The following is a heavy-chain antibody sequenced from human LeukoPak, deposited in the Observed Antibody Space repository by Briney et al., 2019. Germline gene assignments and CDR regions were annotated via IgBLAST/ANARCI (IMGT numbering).Heavy chain of an antibody. CDR1: GFTVTNYG. V-gene: IGHV3-48*04. CDR3: ARETYYYGSGSYYFDY. D-gene: IGHD3-10*01. CDR2: ISSSGSTI. J-gene: IGHJ4*02. Sequence: GGSLRLSCAASGFTVTNYGMVWVRQAPGKGLEWVSYISSSGSTIYYADSVKGRFTISRDNAKNSLYLQMNSLRAEDTAVYYCARETYYYGSGSYYFDYWGQGTLVTVSS.